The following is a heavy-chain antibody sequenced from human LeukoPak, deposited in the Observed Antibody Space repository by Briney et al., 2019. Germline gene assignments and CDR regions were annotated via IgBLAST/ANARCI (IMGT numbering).Heavy chain of an antibody. CDR1: GFTFSSYA. D-gene: IGHD3-9*01. J-gene: IGHJ4*02. CDR2: ISGSGGST. V-gene: IGHV3-23*01. CDR3: ARDGNILTGYYADY. Sequence: GGSLRLSCAASGFTFSSYAMSWVRQAPGKGLEWVSAISGSGGSTYYADSVKGRFTISRDNAKNSLYLQMNSLRAEDTAVYYCARDGNILTGYYADYWGQGTVVTVSS.